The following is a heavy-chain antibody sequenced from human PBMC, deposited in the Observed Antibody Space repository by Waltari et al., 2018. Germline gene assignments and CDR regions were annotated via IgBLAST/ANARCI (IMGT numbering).Heavy chain of an antibody. CDR3: ARSGGSSWLDP. V-gene: IGHV1-46*01. CDR1: GYTFTSYY. CDR2: IDPSGGST. Sequence: QVQLVQSGAEVKKPGASVKVSCKASGYTFTSYYLHWVRQAPGQGLEWMGVIDPSGGSTDYAQKFQGRVTMTRDTSTSTVYMELGSLRSEDTAVFYCARSGGSSWLDPWGQGTLVTVSS. D-gene: IGHD2-15*01. J-gene: IGHJ5*02.